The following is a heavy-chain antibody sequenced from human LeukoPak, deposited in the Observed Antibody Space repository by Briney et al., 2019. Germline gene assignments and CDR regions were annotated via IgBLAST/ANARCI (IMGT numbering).Heavy chain of an antibody. V-gene: IGHV5-10-1*01. D-gene: IGHD3-9*01. Sequence: GESLKISCKGSGYSFTSYWISWVRQMPGKGLEWMGRIDPSDSYTNYSPSFQGHVTISADKSISTAYLQWSSPKASDTAMYYCARLAAHGDISYYFDYWGQGSLSLSPQ. J-gene: IGHJ4*02. CDR3: ARLAAHGDISYYFDY. CDR2: IDPSDSYT. CDR1: GYSFTSYW.